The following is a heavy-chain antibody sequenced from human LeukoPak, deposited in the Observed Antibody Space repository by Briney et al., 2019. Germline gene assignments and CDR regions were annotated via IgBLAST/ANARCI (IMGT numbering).Heavy chain of an antibody. D-gene: IGHD3-3*01. CDR3: ARDVGGDPDY. CDR2: IYHSGST. CDR1: GYSISSGYY. Sequence: SETLSLTCAVSGYSISSGYYWGWIRQPPGKGLEWIGGIYHSGSTYYNPSLKSRVTISVDTSKNQFSLKLSSVTAADTAVYYCARDVGGDPDYWGQGTLVTVSS. V-gene: IGHV4-38-2*02. J-gene: IGHJ4*02.